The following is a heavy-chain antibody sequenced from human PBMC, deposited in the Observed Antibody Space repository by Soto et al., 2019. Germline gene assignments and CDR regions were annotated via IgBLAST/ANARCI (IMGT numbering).Heavy chain of an antibody. CDR1: GYTFTSYD. Sequence: ASVKVSCKASGYTFTSYDINWVRQATGQGLEWMGWMNPNSGNTGYAQKFQGRVTMTRNTSISTAYMELSSLRSEDTAVYYCASRGSSWYEFDYWGQGTLVTVSS. D-gene: IGHD6-13*01. J-gene: IGHJ4*02. CDR2: MNPNSGNT. CDR3: ASRGSSWYEFDY. V-gene: IGHV1-8*01.